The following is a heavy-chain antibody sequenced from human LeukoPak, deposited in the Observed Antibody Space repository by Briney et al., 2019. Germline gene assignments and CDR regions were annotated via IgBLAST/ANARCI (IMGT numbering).Heavy chain of an antibody. D-gene: IGHD3-10*01. Sequence: SETLSLTCTVSGGSISSSSYYWGWIRQPPGKGLEWIGSIYYSGSTYYNPSLKSRVTISVDTSKNQFSLKLSSVTAADTAVYYCARALWFGEAAMAGWFDPWGQGTLVTVSS. J-gene: IGHJ5*02. CDR1: GGSISSSSYY. CDR3: ARALWFGEAAMAGWFDP. V-gene: IGHV4-39*07. CDR2: IYYSGST.